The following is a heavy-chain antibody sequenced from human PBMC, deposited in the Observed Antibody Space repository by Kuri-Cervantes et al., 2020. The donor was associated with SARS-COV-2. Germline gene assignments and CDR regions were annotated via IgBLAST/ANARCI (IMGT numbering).Heavy chain of an antibody. CDR2: ITRSSVYI. D-gene: IGHD4-17*01. J-gene: IGHJ4*02. CDR3: ARSPGDGDYDPFDY. V-gene: IGHV3-21*01. CDR1: GFTFGDHY. Sequence: GESLKISCAASGFTFGDHYMDWVRQAPGKGLEWVSSITRSSVYISYADSLKGRFTISRDNAKNSLYLQMNSLRAEDTAVYYCARSPGDGDYDPFDYWGQGTLVTVSS.